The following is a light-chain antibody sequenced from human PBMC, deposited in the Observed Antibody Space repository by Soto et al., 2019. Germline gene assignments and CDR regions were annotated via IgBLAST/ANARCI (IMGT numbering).Light chain of an antibody. CDR3: QQYASSSWT. J-gene: IGKJ1*01. CDR1: QSVSRIY. CDR2: GAS. Sequence: EIVLTQSPGTLSLSPGERATLSCRASQSVSRIYLAWYQHKPGQAPRLLIYGASSRATGIPDRFSGSGSGTDFTLTISRLEPEDFAVYYCQQYASSSWTFGQGTKVEIE. V-gene: IGKV3-20*01.